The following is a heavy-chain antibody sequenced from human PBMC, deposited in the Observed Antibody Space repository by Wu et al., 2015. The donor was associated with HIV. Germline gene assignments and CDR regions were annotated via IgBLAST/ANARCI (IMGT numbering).Heavy chain of an antibody. J-gene: IGHJ6*03. Sequence: QVQLVQSGAEVKKPGSSVKVSCKASGGTFSSYAISWVRQAPGQGLEWMGGIIPIFGTANYAQKFQGRVTITADESTSTAYMELSSLRSEDTAVYYCARGGSVRDGYNYNYYYYMDVWGKGTTVTVSS. CDR2: IIPIFGTA. CDR1: GGTFSSYA. V-gene: IGHV1-69*12. D-gene: IGHD5-24*01. CDR3: ARGGSVRDGYNYNYYYYMDV.